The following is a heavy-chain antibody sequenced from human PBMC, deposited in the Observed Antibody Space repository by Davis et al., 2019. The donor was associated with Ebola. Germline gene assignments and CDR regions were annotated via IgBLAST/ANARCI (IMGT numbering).Heavy chain of an antibody. CDR2: VNWNGGGT. V-gene: IGHV3-20*04. J-gene: IGHJ6*02. CDR3: ARSNV. Sequence: PGGSLRLSCTASGFIFDDYGMSWVRQAPGKGLECICGVNWNGGGTRYADSVRGRFTISRDNAKKTLYLQMNSLRAEDTAVYYCARSNVWGQGTTVTVSS. CDR1: GFIFDDYG.